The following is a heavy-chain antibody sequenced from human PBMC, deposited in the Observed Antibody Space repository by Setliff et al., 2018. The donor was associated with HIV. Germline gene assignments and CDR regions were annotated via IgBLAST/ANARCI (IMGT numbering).Heavy chain of an antibody. D-gene: IGHD6-19*01. CDR1: GGTFNSYA. CDR3: ARGMCSSGWYDAFDI. CDR2: IIPVFGTA. V-gene: IGHV1-69*13. J-gene: IGHJ3*02. Sequence: SVKVSCKASGGTFNSYAINWVRQAPGQGLEWMGGIIPVFGTANYAQNFQGRVTITADESTSTAYMELSSLRSEDTAVYYCARGMCSSGWYDAFDIWGQGTMVTVSS.